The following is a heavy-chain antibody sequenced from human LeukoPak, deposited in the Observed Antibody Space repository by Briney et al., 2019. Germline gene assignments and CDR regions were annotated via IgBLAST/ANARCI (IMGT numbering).Heavy chain of an antibody. J-gene: IGHJ4*02. CDR2: IYSGGST. V-gene: IGHV3-53*01. CDR1: GFTFSSYA. CDR3: ARDRYDSSGYHGY. Sequence: NPGGSLRLSCAASGFTFSSYAMSWVRQAPGKGLEWVSIIYSGGSTFYADSVKGRFTISRDNSKNTLYLQMHSLRAEDTAVYYCARDRYDSSGYHGYWGQGTLVTVSS. D-gene: IGHD3-22*01.